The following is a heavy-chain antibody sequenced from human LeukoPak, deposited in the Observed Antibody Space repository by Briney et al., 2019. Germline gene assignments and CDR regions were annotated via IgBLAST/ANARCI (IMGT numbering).Heavy chain of an antibody. Sequence: SETLSLTCAVYGGSFSGYYWSWIRQPPGKGLEWIGEINHSGSTNYNPSLKSRVTISVDTSKNQFPLKLSSVTAADTAVYYCARSAQVRYGMDVWGKGTTVTVSS. V-gene: IGHV4-34*01. J-gene: IGHJ6*04. CDR3: ARSAQVRYGMDV. CDR2: INHSGST. CDR1: GGSFSGYY. D-gene: IGHD3-10*01.